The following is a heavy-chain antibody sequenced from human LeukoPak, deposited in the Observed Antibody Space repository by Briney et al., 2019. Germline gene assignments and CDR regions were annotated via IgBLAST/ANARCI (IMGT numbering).Heavy chain of an antibody. D-gene: IGHD3-10*01. J-gene: IGHJ5*02. CDR1: GFTFSSYA. CDR2: ISGSGGST. V-gene: IGHV3-23*01. Sequence: GGSLRLSCAASGFTFSSYAMSWVRQAPGKGLEWVSAISGSGGSTYYADSVKGRFTISRDNSKNTLYLQMNSLRAEDTAVYYCARVRGVRSGSYYKTGHNWFDPWGQGTLVTVSS. CDR3: ARVRGVRSGSYYKTGHNWFDP.